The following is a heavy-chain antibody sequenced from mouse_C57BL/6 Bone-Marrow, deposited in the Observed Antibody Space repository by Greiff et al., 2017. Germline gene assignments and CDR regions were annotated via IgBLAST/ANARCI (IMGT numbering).Heavy chain of an antibody. V-gene: IGHV1-18*01. Sequence: EVQLQESGPELVKPGASVKISCKASGYTFTDYPMDWVKQSHGKSLEWIGDINPNNGGTIYNQKFKGKATLTVDKSSSTAYMELRRLSSEATAVYCGARAGFPEYFAVWGTRTTLS. J-gene: IGHJ1*03. CDR1: GYTFTDYP. CDR2: INPNNGGT. CDR3: ARAGFPEYFAV. D-gene: IGHD2-2*01.